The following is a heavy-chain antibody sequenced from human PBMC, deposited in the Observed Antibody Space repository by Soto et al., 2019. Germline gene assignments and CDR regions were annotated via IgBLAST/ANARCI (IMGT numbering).Heavy chain of an antibody. D-gene: IGHD6-13*01. J-gene: IGHJ3*02. V-gene: IGHV3-21*01. Sequence: PGGSLRLSCAASGFTFSSYSMNWVRHAPGKGREWVSSISSSSSYIYYADSVKGRFTISRDNAKNSLYLQMNSLRAEDTAVYYCARDRIAAVNDAFDIWGQGKMVTVSS. CDR1: GFTFSSYS. CDR3: ARDRIAAVNDAFDI. CDR2: ISSSSSYI.